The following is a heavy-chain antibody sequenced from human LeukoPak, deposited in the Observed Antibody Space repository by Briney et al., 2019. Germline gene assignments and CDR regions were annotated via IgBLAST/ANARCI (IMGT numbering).Heavy chain of an antibody. CDR1: GFTFSSYA. Sequence: GRSLRLSCTAPGFTFSSYAIHWIRQAPGKGLEWVALVWHDGSNRYYADSVKGRFTISRDNSKNTVYLQMNSLRAEDTAVYYCARQLFGSGSCPDYWGQGTLVTVSS. J-gene: IGHJ4*02. CDR2: VWHDGSNR. V-gene: IGHV3-33*01. D-gene: IGHD3-10*01. CDR3: ARQLFGSGSCPDY.